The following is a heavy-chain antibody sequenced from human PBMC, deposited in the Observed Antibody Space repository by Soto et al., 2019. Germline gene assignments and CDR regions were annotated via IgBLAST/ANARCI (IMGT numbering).Heavy chain of an antibody. D-gene: IGHD2-15*01. CDR1: GGSISSSSYY. Sequence: SETLSLTCTVSGGSISSSSYYWGWIRQPPGKGLEWIGSIYYSGSTYYNPSLKSRVTISVDTSKNQFSLKLSSVTAADTAVYYCARTWEYCSGGSCYPGPYDYWGQGTLVTVSS. V-gene: IGHV4-39*01. CDR2: IYYSGST. J-gene: IGHJ4*02. CDR3: ARTWEYCSGGSCYPGPYDY.